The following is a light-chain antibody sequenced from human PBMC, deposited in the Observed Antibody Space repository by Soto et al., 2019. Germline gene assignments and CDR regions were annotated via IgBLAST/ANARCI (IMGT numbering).Light chain of an antibody. CDR2: AAS. Sequence: DIQMTQSPSSLSASVGDRVTSTGRASQTITSDLNWYQQRPGKAPKLLIYAASNLHSGVPSRFSGSGSGTDFTFIISSLQPEDSATYYCQQTYSTPGWTFGQGTKVDI. CDR3: QQTYSTPGWT. CDR1: QTITSD. V-gene: IGKV1-39*01. J-gene: IGKJ1*01.